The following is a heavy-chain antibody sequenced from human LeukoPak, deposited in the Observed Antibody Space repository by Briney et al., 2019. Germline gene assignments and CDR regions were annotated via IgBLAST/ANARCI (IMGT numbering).Heavy chain of an antibody. CDR2: IIPIFGTA. D-gene: IGHD2-21*02. V-gene: IGHV1-69*13. CDR1: GGTFSSYV. Sequence: SVKVSCKASGGTFSSYVISWVRQAPGQGLEWMGGIIPIFGTANYAQKFQGRATITADESTSTAYMELSSLRSEDTAVYYCARDLTGNGGDSGDPWGQGTLVTVSS. CDR3: ARDLTGNGGDSGDP. J-gene: IGHJ5*02.